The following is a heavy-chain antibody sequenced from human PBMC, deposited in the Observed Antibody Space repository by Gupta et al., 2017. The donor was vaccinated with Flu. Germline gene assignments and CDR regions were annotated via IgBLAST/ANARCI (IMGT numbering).Heavy chain of an antibody. Sequence: EVQLVESGGGLVKPGGSLRISCAASGFPFSSYSMHWVRQAPGKGLEWVSSISSSSSYIYYADSVKGRFTISRDNAKNSLYLQMNSLRAEDTAVYYCASANGLLPFDYWGQGTLVTVSS. CDR1: GFPFSSYS. CDR3: ASANGLLPFDY. V-gene: IGHV3-21*01. CDR2: ISSSSSYI. J-gene: IGHJ4*02. D-gene: IGHD3-22*01.